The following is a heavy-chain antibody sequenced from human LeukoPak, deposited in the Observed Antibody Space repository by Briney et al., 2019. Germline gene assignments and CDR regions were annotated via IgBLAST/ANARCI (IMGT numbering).Heavy chain of an antibody. V-gene: IGHV3-11*04. CDR2: ISSSGSTI. Sequence: GGSPRLSCAASGFTFSDYYMSWVRQAPGNGLQWVSYISSSGSTIYYADSVKGRFTISRDNAKNSLYLQMNSLRVEDTAVYYCATASSGTYSETDYWGQGTLVTVSS. J-gene: IGHJ4*02. CDR3: ATASSGTYSETDY. D-gene: IGHD1-26*01. CDR1: GFTFSDYY.